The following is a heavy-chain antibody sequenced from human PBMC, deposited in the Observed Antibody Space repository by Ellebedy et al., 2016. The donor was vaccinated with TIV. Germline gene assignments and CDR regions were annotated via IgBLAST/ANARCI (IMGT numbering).Heavy chain of an antibody. J-gene: IGHJ4*02. Sequence: AASVKVSCKASGGTFSSYAISWVRQAPGQGLEWMGGIIPIFGTANYAQKFQGRVTITADESTSTAYMELSSLRSEDTAVYYCAANREGSVLRYFDRWGQGTLVTVSS. CDR3: AANREGSVLRYFDR. D-gene: IGHD3-9*01. V-gene: IGHV1-69*13. CDR2: IIPIFGTA. CDR1: GGTFSSYA.